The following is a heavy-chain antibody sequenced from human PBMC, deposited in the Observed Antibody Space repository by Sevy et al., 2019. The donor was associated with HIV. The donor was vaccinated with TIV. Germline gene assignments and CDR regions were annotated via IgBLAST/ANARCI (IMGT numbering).Heavy chain of an antibody. V-gene: IGHV3-23*01. CDR3: AGGRFDSTGSFDAFDI. Sequence: GGSLRLSCAASGITFSGYAMNWVRQAPGKGLDWVSTIYGSAGVTYYADSVKGRFTISRDNSKITLFLQMNNLRAEDTAVYYCAGGRFDSTGSFDAFDIWGRGTLVTVSS. CDR1: GITFSGYA. D-gene: IGHD3-22*01. J-gene: IGHJ3*02. CDR2: IYGSAGVT.